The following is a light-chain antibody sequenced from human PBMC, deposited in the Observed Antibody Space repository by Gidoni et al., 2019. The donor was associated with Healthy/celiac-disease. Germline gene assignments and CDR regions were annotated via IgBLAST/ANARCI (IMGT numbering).Light chain of an antibody. CDR2: KAS. CDR3: QQYNSYLTWT. CDR1: QSISSW. J-gene: IGKJ1*01. Sequence: DIQMTQSPSTLSASVGDRVTITCRAIQSISSWLAWYQQKPGKAPKLLIYKASSLESGVPSRFSGSGSGKEFTLTISSLQPDDFATYYCQQYNSYLTWTFGQGTKVEIK. V-gene: IGKV1-5*03.